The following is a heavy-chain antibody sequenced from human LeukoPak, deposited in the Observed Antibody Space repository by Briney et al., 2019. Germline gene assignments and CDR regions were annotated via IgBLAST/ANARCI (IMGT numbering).Heavy chain of an antibody. D-gene: IGHD6-19*01. CDR1: GGSISSGNYY. CDR2: IYYSGST. J-gene: IGHJ4*02. Sequence: PSGTLSLTCTVSGGSISSGNYYWGWIRQPPGKGLEWIGSIYYSGSTYYNPSLKSRVTISVDTSKNQFSLKLSSVTAADTAVYYCARPIAVAGEAYYFDYWGQGTLVTVSS. CDR3: ARPIAVAGEAYYFDY. V-gene: IGHV4-39*07.